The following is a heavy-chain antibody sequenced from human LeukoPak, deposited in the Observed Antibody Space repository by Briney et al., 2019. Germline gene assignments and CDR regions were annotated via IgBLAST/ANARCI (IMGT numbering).Heavy chain of an antibody. D-gene: IGHD3-16*02. CDR2: ISYDGSNI. Sequence: PGGSLRLSCAASGFTFSSYAMHWVRQAPGKGLEWVAVISYDGSNIYYADSVKGRFTISRDNSKNTLYLQMNSLRAEDTAVYYCARKWGQNSFYDYVWGSYRLPPFDYWGQGTLVTVSS. CDR3: ARKWGQNSFYDYVWGSYRLPPFDY. V-gene: IGHV3-30*04. CDR1: GFTFSSYA. J-gene: IGHJ4*02.